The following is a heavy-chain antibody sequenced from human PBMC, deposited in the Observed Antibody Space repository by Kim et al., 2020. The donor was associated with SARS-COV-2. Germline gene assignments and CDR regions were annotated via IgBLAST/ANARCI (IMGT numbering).Heavy chain of an antibody. V-gene: IGHV3-66*01. J-gene: IGHJ4*02. CDR3: APFSSKDY. D-gene: IGHD2-2*01. CDR2: GGST. Sequence: GGSTYYAASVQGRFTISRDNSKNMLYLQMNSLRAEDTAVYYCAPFSSKDYWGQGTLVTVSS.